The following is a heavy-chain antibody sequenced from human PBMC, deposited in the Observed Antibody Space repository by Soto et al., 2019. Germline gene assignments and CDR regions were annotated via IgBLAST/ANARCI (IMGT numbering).Heavy chain of an antibody. D-gene: IGHD6-6*01. J-gene: IGHJ6*03. Sequence: PSQTLSLTCAGYGGSFSGCYWRWIRQPPGKRLEWIGEINHSGSTNYNPPLKSRVTISVDTSKNQFSLKLSSVTAADTAVYYCARGFSSPFIAARKGYYYMDVWGKGTTV. CDR2: INHSGST. V-gene: IGHV4-34*01. CDR1: GGSFSGCY. CDR3: ARGFSSPFIAARKGYYYMDV.